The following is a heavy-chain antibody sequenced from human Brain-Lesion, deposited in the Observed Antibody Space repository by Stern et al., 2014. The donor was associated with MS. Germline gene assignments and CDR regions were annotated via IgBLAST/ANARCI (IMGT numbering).Heavy chain of an antibody. CDR3: ARRGDSSSSGFDY. V-gene: IGHV5-51*01. J-gene: IGHJ4*02. D-gene: IGHD6-6*01. Sequence: EVQLEESGAEVKKPGESLKISCKGSGYRVTSNWIGWGRQMPGKGLEWMGIIWPGDSDTRYSPSFQGQVTISADKSISTAYLQWSSLQASDTAMYYCARRGDSSSSGFDYWGQGTLVIVSS. CDR2: IWPGDSDT. CDR1: GYRVTSNW.